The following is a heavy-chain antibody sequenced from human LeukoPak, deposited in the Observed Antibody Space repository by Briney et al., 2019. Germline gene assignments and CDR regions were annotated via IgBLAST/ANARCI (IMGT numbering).Heavy chain of an antibody. CDR2: ISDDGYNP. D-gene: IGHD5-18*01. J-gene: IGHJ4*02. CDR1: GFTFSSYP. Sequence: GGSLRLSCAASGFTFSSYPIHWVRQAPGKGLDWVAVISDDGYNPYYSDSVKGRFTISRDNSKNTVYLQMNSLRAEDTAVYYCASIFSSGYSYVDYWGQGTLVTVSS. CDR3: ASIFSSGYSYVDY. V-gene: IGHV3-30-3*01.